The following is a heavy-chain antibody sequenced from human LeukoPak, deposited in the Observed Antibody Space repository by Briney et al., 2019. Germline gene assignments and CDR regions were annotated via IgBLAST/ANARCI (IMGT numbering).Heavy chain of an antibody. V-gene: IGHV4-39*01. Sequence: SETLSLTCTVSGGSISSSSYYWGWIRQPPGKGLEWIGSIYYSGSTYYNPSLKSRVTISVDTSKNQFSLKLSSVTAADTAVYYCANAYGDYRYYFDYWGQGTLVTASS. D-gene: IGHD4-17*01. CDR1: GGSISSSSYY. CDR3: ANAYGDYRYYFDY. J-gene: IGHJ4*02. CDR2: IYYSGST.